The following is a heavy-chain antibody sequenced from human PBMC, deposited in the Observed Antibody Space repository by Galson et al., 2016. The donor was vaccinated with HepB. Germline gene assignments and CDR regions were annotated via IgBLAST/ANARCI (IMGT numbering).Heavy chain of an antibody. CDR3: ARMEAAAGISFMGH. Sequence: QSGAEVKKPGESLRISCDVSGYSFTTYWISWVRQVPGKGLEWMGRIDPKDSYTNYSPSFQGHVTISVDKSISAAYLQWSSLKASDTAMYYCARMEAAAGISFMGHWGQGTLVTVSS. J-gene: IGHJ1*01. CDR1: GYSFTTYW. CDR2: IDPKDSYT. D-gene: IGHD6-25*01. V-gene: IGHV5-10-1*01.